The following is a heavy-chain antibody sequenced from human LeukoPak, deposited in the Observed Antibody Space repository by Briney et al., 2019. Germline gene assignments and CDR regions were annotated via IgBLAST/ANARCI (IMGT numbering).Heavy chain of an antibody. CDR2: IYSGGTT. D-gene: IGHD6-13*01. CDR3: ARGVGSPGYFDY. J-gene: IGHJ4*02. Sequence: GGSLRLSCAASGLTVSNNYINWVRQAPGKGLEWVSVIYSGGTTYYADSVKGRFTISRDNSKNTLYLQMNSLRDEDTAVYYCARGVGSPGYFDYWGQGTLVTVSS. V-gene: IGHV3-66*01. CDR1: GLTVSNNY.